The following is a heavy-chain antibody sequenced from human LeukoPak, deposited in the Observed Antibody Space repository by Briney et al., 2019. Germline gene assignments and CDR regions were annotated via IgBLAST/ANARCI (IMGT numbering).Heavy chain of an antibody. CDR2: IYNTGSS. CDR1: GGAVSSDS. V-gene: IGHV4-59*08. Sequence: SETLSLTCTVSGGAVSSDSWNWIRQPPGKGLEWIGYIYNTGSSNHNPSLKNRVTISFDKSKSQLSLNLSSVTAADTAIYYCARHGKMNLVRGAFWYFDLWGRGTLVTVSS. D-gene: IGHD3-10*01. J-gene: IGHJ2*01. CDR3: ARHGKMNLVRGAFWYFDL.